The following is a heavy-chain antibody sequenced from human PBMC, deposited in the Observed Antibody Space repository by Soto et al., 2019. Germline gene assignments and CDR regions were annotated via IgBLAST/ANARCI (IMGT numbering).Heavy chain of an antibody. J-gene: IGHJ4*02. CDR2: ISSSSSTI. V-gene: IGHV3-48*02. CDR1: GFSFSSYS. D-gene: IGHD1-26*01. Sequence: PGGSLGLSCAASGFSFSSYSMNWFRQAPGKGLEWVSYISSSSSTIYYADSVKGRFTISRDNAKKSLYLQMNSLRDEDTAVYYCAKEWLSSGSYFHYWGQGTLVTVSS. CDR3: AKEWLSSGSYFHY.